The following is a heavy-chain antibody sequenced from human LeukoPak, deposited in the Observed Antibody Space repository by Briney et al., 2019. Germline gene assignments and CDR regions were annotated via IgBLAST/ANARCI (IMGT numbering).Heavy chain of an antibody. Sequence: GASVKVSCKASVYTFTSYDINWVRQATGQGLEWMGWMNLNSGNTGDAQKSQGRVTTHRTTSTTTAYMDLSSLRSEDTAVYYCARLPQLWLYYYYSYGMDVWGQGTTVTVSS. V-gene: IGHV1-8*01. CDR2: MNLNSGNT. J-gene: IGHJ6*02. CDR3: ARLPQLWLYYYYSYGMDV. D-gene: IGHD5-18*01. CDR1: VYTFTSYD.